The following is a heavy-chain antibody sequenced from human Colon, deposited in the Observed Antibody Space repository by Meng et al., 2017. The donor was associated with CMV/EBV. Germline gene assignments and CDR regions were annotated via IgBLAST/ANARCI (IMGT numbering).Heavy chain of an antibody. CDR2: ISDSGDRT. D-gene: IGHD3-3*01. V-gene: IGHV3-23*01. CDR1: DFTFRNYA. J-gene: IGHJ6*02. Sequence: GGSLRLSCVASDFTFRNYAMTWVRRAPGRGLEAVSSISDSGDRTYYEDSVRGRFTISRDNSKDTLYLQMNSLRAEDTAIYYCARIFGHAAGHYYHALDVWGQGTTVTVSS. CDR3: ARIFGHAAGHYYHALDV.